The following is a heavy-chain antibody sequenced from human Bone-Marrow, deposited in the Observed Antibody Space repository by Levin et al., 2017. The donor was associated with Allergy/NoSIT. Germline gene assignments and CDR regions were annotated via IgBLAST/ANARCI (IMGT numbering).Heavy chain of an antibody. Sequence: ETLSLTCAASGFTFNLYWMNWIRQAPGKGLEWVAIIEKDGNAMHYVDSVEGRFTISRDNATNVLYLEMSSLRVEDTALYYCGTDVGIAVADRNYWGQGVLVTVSS. CDR2: IEKDGNAM. CDR1: GFTFNLYW. J-gene: IGHJ4*02. D-gene: IGHD6-19*01. V-gene: IGHV3-7*01. CDR3: GTDVGIAVADRNY.